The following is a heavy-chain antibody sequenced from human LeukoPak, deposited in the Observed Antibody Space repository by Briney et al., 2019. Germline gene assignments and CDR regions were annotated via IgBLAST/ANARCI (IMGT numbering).Heavy chain of an antibody. CDR3: VRSWLLVAATRPTDY. V-gene: IGHV3-7*01. CDR1: GFTFSSYW. D-gene: IGHD1-26*01. Sequence: PGGSLRLSCAVSGFTFSSYWMAWVRQAPGKGLEWVASLNQDGRQTYYVDSVKGRFTISRDNAKNSLYLQMTSLRVEDTATHYCVRSWLLVAATRPTDYWGQGTLVTVSS. CDR2: LNQDGRQT. J-gene: IGHJ4*02.